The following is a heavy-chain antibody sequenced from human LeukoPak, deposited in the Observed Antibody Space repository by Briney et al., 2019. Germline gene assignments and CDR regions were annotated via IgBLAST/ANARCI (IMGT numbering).Heavy chain of an antibody. V-gene: IGHV4-34*01. Sequence: AETLSLTCAVYGGSFSGYYWSWIRQPPGKGLEWIGEINHSGSTNYNPSLKSRVTISVDTSKNQFSLKLSSATAADTAVCYCARRRYGSGSYYNLPHDYWGQGTLVTVSS. D-gene: IGHD3-10*01. CDR2: INHSGST. CDR3: ARRRYGSGSYYNLPHDY. CDR1: GGSFSGYY. J-gene: IGHJ4*02.